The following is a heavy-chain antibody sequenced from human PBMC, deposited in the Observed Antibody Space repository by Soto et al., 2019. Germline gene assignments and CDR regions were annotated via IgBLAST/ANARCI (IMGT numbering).Heavy chain of an antibody. Sequence: VQLVQSGAEVKQPGSSVKVSCKASGGAFGSYAINWVRQAPGQGLEWMGGIIPMFDTTNYAQRFQGRVTVTADESTSTVYLELTRLRSEDTAMYYCTRHRGYSSGYWGQDFWGQGTLVTVSS. CDR2: IIPMFDTT. CDR3: TRHRGYSSGYWGQDF. J-gene: IGHJ4*02. CDR1: GGAFGSYA. V-gene: IGHV1-69*01. D-gene: IGHD5-12*01.